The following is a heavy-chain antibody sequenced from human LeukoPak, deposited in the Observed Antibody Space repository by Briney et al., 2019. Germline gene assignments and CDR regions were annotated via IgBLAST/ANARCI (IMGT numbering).Heavy chain of an antibody. CDR3: ARGRVSSSTWYSTYYYYFYMDV. CDR2: IYHSGST. V-gene: IGHV4-38-2*02. CDR1: GYSITSGYY. D-gene: IGHD6-13*01. J-gene: IGHJ6*03. Sequence: SETLSLTCTVSGYSITSGYYWGWIRQPPGKGLELIGNIYHSGSTYYNPSLKSRVTISVDTSKNHFSLKLSSVTAADTAVYFCARGRVSSSTWYSTYYYYFYMDVWGKGTTVTVSS.